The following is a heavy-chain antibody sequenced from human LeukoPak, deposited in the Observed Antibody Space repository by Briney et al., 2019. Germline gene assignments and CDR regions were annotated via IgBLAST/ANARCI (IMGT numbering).Heavy chain of an antibody. D-gene: IGHD3-10*01. Sequence: RSSETLSLTCVVSGGSISSYYWSWIRQPPGKGLEWIGYVYYSGTTNYNPSLKSRVTISVDTSKNQFSLKLNSVTSTDTAVYYCARDALSYYNGSGFDPWGRGTLVIVSS. J-gene: IGHJ5*02. V-gene: IGHV4-59*01. CDR1: GGSISSYY. CDR2: VYYSGTT. CDR3: ARDALSYYNGSGFDP.